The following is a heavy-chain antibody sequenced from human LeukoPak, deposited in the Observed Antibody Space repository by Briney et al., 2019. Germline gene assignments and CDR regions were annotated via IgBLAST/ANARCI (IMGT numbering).Heavy chain of an antibody. V-gene: IGHV4-34*01. CDR2: INHSGST. J-gene: IGHJ4*02. CDR3: ARDRELGY. D-gene: IGHD3-10*01. CDR1: GGSFSGYY. Sequence: SETLSLTCAVYGGSFSGYYWSWIRQPPGKGLEWIGEINHSGSTNYNPSLKSRVTISVDTSKNQFSLKQTSVTAADTAVYYCARDRELGYWGQGTLVTVSS.